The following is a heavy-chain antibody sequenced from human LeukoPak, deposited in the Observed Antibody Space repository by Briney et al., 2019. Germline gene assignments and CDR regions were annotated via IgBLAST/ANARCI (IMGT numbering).Heavy chain of an antibody. CDR3: ARAPVEKHYGDDKGPVDY. D-gene: IGHD4-17*01. Sequence: ASVKVSCTASGYTFTSYYMHWVRQAPGQGLEWMGIINPSGGSTSYAQKFQGRVTMTRDTSTSTVYMELSSLRSEDTAVYYCARAPVEKHYGDDKGPVDYWGQGTLVTVSS. CDR1: GYTFTSYY. V-gene: IGHV1-46*01. CDR2: INPSGGST. J-gene: IGHJ4*02.